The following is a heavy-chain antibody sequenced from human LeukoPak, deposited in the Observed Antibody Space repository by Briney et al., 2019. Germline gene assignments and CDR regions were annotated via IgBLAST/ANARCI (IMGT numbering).Heavy chain of an antibody. D-gene: IGHD2-2*01. CDR3: ARQIVVVAAAIPDAFDI. J-gene: IGHJ3*02. CDR2: IYYSGST. V-gene: IGHV4-39*01. Sequence: SETLSLTCTVSGGSISSSSYYWGWIRQPPGKGLEWIGSIYYSGSTYYNPSLKSRVTISVDTSKNQFSLKLSSVTAADTAVYYCARQIVVVAAAIPDAFDIWGQGTMVTVSS. CDR1: GGSISSSSYY.